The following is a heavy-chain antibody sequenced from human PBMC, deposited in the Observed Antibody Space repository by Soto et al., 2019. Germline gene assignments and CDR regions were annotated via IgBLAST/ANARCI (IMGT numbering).Heavy chain of an antibody. D-gene: IGHD3-3*01. CDR3: ATWSYDFWSGYYSLDAFDI. CDR1: GGSISSGGYY. Sequence: QVQLQESGPGLVKPSQTLSLTCTVSGGSISSGGYYWSWIRQHPGKGLEWIGYIYYSGSTYYNPSLKSRVTISGDTSKNQCSLKLSSVTAADTAVYYCATWSYDFWSGYYSLDAFDIWGQGTMVTVSS. V-gene: IGHV4-31*03. CDR2: IYYSGST. J-gene: IGHJ3*02.